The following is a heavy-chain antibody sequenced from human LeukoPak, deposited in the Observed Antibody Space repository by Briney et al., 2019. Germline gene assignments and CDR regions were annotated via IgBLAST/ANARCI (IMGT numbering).Heavy chain of an antibody. Sequence: GGSLRLSCAASGFTFSRYNMYWVRQAPGKGLEWVSDISSSGSTIYFADSVKGRFTISRDNTKNSLYLQMDRLRDEDTAVYSCTRFDWLLAFDNWGQGTLVTVS. CDR3: TRFDWLLAFDN. CDR1: GFTFSRYN. V-gene: IGHV3-48*02. J-gene: IGHJ4*02. CDR2: ISSSGSTI. D-gene: IGHD3-9*01.